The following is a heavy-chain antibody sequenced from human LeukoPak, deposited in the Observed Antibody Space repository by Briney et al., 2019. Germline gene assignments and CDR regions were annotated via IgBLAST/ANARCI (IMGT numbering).Heavy chain of an antibody. CDR2: ISAYNGNT. D-gene: IGHD2-2*01. Sequence: GESLKISCKGSGGTFSSYAISWVRQAPGQGLEWMGWISAYNGNTNYAQKLQGRVTMTTDTSTSTAYMELRSLRSDDTAVYYCARDMAGKQGRVPAAICPSSTCNIRADYWGQGTLVTVSS. V-gene: IGHV1-18*01. CDR1: GGTFSSYA. CDR3: ARDMAGKQGRVPAAICPSSTCNIRADY. J-gene: IGHJ4*02.